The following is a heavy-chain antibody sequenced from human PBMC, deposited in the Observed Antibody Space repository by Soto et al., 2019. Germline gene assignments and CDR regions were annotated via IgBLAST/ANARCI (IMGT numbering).Heavy chain of an antibody. CDR2: IYYSGST. J-gene: IGHJ4*02. V-gene: IGHV4-59*01. D-gene: IGHD3-10*01. CDR1: GGSISSYD. Sequence: PSETLSLTCTVSGGSISSYDWSWIRQPPGKGLEWIGYIYYSGSTNYNPSLKSRVTISVDTSKNQFSLKLSSVTAADTAVYYCARVRWEGSGGTDFWGQGTLVTVSS. CDR3: ARVRWEGSGGTDF.